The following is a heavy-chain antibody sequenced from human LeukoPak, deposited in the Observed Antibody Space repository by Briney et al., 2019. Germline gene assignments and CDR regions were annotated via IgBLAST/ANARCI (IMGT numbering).Heavy chain of an antibody. J-gene: IGHJ6*02. CDR1: GFTFNNYW. V-gene: IGHV3-7*01. CDR2: IKHDGSEK. D-gene: IGHD1-26*01. Sequence: GGSLSLSCVASGFTFNNYWMTWVRQAPGKGLEWVATIKHDGSEKYYVDSVKGRFTISRDNGKNSLYLQMNSLRAEDTAVYYCTRGGIWGMDAWGQGTTVIVSS. CDR3: TRGGIWGMDA.